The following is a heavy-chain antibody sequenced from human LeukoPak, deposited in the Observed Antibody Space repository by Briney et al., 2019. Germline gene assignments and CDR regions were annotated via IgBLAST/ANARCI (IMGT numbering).Heavy chain of an antibody. D-gene: IGHD6-19*01. V-gene: IGHV3-48*03. CDR2: ISSSGSTI. CDR3: AREPAGSGWYDY. J-gene: IGHJ4*02. Sequence: GGSLRLSCAASGFTFSSYEMNWVRQAPGKGLEWVSYISSSGSTIYYADSVKGRFTISRDNAKNSLYLQMNSLRAEDTAVYYCAREPAGSGWYDYWGQGTLVTVSS. CDR1: GFTFSSYE.